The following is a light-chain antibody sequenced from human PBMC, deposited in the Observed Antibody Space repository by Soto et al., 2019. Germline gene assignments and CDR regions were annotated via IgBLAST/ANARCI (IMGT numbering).Light chain of an antibody. J-gene: IGKJ1*01. Sequence: ETMMTQSPDTLSVSLGERATLSCRASQSLRSSLAWYQQKPGQAPRLLIYDASNRATGIPARFSGSGSGTEFTLTISSLQSEDFAVYYCQQYNNWPPWTFGQGTKVDIK. CDR3: QQYNNWPPWT. V-gene: IGKV3D-15*01. CDR2: DAS. CDR1: QSLRSS.